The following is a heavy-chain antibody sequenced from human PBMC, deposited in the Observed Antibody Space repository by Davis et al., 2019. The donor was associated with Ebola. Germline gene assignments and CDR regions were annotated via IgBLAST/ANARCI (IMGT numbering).Heavy chain of an antibody. CDR2: ISAGSATI. Sequence: GESLKISCAASGFTFSNAWMNWVRQVPGKGLEWLSYISAGSATIYYADSVAGRFTISRDNADHSLFLQMNSLRAEDTAIYYCATLGYGDYENWGQGTLVTVSS. J-gene: IGHJ4*02. CDR1: GFTFSNAW. CDR3: ATLGYGDYEN. V-gene: IGHV3-48*01. D-gene: IGHD4-17*01.